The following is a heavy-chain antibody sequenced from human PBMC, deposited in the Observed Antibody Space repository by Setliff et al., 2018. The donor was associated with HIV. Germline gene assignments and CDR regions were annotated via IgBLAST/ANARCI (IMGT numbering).Heavy chain of an antibody. CDR3: AAVPWGHSSLIIDH. CDR2: IGGHGSII. CDR1: GFTLSDYY. Sequence: LRLSCAVSGFTLSDYYMDWVRQAPGKGLEWISFIGGHGSIIHYADSVKGRFTISRDNAKNSVYLQMHSLRVEDTAVYYCAAVPWGHSSLIIDHWGQGTPVTVSS. V-gene: IGHV3-11*04. D-gene: IGHD3-16*01. J-gene: IGHJ4*02.